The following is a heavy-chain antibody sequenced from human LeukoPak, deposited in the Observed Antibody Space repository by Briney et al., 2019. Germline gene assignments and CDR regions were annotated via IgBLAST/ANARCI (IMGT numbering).Heavy chain of an antibody. V-gene: IGHV1-46*01. CDR2: INPSGGST. D-gene: IGHD3-22*01. J-gene: IGHJ4*02. CDR1: GYTFTSYY. Sequence: ASAKVSCKASGYTFTSYYMHWVRQAPGQGLEWMGIINPSGGSTSYAQKFQGRVTMTRDTSTSTVYMELSSLRSEDTAVYYCARDWTGHYYDSSGYPFDYWGQGTLVTVSS. CDR3: ARDWTGHYYDSSGYPFDY.